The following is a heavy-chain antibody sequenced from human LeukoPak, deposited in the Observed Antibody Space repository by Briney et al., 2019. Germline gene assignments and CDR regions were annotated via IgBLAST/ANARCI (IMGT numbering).Heavy chain of an antibody. V-gene: IGHV3-21*01. CDR3: ARDVSGYCSGGSCYWTGFDY. Sequence: EGSLRLSCAASGFTFSSYSMNWVRQAPGKGLEWVSSISSSSSYIYYADSVKGRFTISRDNAKNSLYLQMNSLRAEDTAVYYCARDVSGYCSGGSCYWTGFDYWGQGTLVTVSS. CDR1: GFTFSSYS. CDR2: ISSSSSYI. J-gene: IGHJ4*02. D-gene: IGHD2-15*01.